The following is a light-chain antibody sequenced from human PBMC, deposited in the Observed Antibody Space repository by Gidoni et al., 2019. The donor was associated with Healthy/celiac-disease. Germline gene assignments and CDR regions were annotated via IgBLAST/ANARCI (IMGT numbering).Light chain of an antibody. CDR3: HQRINWPRT. V-gene: IGKV3-11*01. CDR2: DVS. CDR1: QSVSSY. J-gene: IGKJ1*01. Sequence: EIVLTQSPATLSLSPGERATLSCRASQSVSSYLAWYQQKPGQAPRLHIYDVSNRATGIPASFSGSGSGTDFTLTISSLEPEDFSVYYCHQRINWPRTFGQGTKVEIK.